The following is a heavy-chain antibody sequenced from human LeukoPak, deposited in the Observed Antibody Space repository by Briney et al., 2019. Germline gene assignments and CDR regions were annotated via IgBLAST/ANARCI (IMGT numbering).Heavy chain of an antibody. CDR2: IIPIFGTA. CDR1: GGTFSSYT. D-gene: IGHD6-6*01. J-gene: IGHJ6*03. CDR3: ARFSSSSDYYYYYMDV. Sequence: SVKVSCKASGGTFSSYTINWVRQAPGQGLEWMGGIIPIFGTANYAQKFQGRVTITADESTSTAYMELSSLRSEDTAVYYCARFSSSSDYYYYYMDVWGKGTTVTVSS. V-gene: IGHV1-69*13.